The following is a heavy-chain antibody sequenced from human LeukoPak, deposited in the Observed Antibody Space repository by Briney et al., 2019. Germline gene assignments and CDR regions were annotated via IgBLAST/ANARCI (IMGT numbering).Heavy chain of an antibody. V-gene: IGHV3-21*01. CDR3: ARGEGYYDGSDYSPLGY. J-gene: IGHJ4*02. CDR1: GFTFSSYS. D-gene: IGHD3-22*01. Sequence: PGGSLRLSCAASGFTFSSYSMNWVRQAPGKGLEWVSSISSSSSYIYYADSVKGRFTISRDNAKNSLYLQMNSLRAEDTAVYYCARGEGYYDGSDYSPLGYWGQGTLVTVSS. CDR2: ISSSSSYI.